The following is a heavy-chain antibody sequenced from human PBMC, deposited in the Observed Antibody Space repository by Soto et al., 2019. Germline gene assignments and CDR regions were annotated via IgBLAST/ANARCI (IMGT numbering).Heavy chain of an antibody. CDR2: IYWDDNK. CDR1: GFSLTTNGEG. V-gene: IGHV2-5*05. CDR3: AHSGARTSGRDDAYDV. Sequence: QITLKESGPTLVTPTQTLTLTCIFSGFSLTTNGEGVGWIRQPPGKSLEWLALIYWDDNKRYDSSLRSRLTIIKDTSQNLVVLTMTNMDPMDTATYYCAHSGARTSGRDDAYDVWGQGTVVTVSS. J-gene: IGHJ3*01. D-gene: IGHD3-10*01.